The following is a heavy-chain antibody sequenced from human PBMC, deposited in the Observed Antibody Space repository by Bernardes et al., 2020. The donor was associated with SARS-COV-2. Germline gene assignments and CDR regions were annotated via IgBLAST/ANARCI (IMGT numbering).Heavy chain of an antibody. CDR2: IYYSGST. CDR3: ARGRTMIVVVHPFDP. CDR1: GGSISSDGYY. J-gene: IGHJ5*02. D-gene: IGHD3-22*01. V-gene: IGHV4-31*03. Sequence: SETLSLTCTVSGGSISSDGYYWSWIRQHPGKGLEWIGYIYYSGSTYYNPSLKSRVTISVDTSKNQFSLKLSSVTAADTAVYYCARGRTMIVVVHPFDPWCQGTLVTVSS.